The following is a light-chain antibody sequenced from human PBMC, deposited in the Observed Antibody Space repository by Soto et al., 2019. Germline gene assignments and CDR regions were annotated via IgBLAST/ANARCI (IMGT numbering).Light chain of an antibody. V-gene: IGLV2-23*02. Sequence: SLLTQPASVSGSPWPSITLSCPGTSSEIGSYNLVSWYQQHPGKAPKLMIYEVSKRPSGVSNRFSGSKSGNTASLTISGLQAEDEADYYCCSYAGSSTHYVFGTGTKVTVL. CDR3: CSYAGSSTHYV. CDR2: EVS. CDR1: SSEIGSYNL. J-gene: IGLJ1*01.